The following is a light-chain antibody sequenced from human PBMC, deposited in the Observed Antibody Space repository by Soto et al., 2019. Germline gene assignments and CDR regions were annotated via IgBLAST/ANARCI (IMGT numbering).Light chain of an antibody. CDR3: QKRTNWPTAT. J-gene: IGKJ5*01. CDR2: DAS. Sequence: EIVLTHSPATLSLSPGERAPLSCRASQSVRSYLAWYQQKPGQAPRLLIHDASSRATGIPARFSGSGSGTDFTLTISSLEPEDFAFYYCQKRTNWPTATVGQGTRLEIK. CDR1: QSVRSY. V-gene: IGKV3-11*01.